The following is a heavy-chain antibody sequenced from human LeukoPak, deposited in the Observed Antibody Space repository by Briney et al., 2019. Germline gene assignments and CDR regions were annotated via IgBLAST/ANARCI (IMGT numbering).Heavy chain of an antibody. CDR2: INSDGSFT. CDR3: ARGDQQYQLQWFVYPDY. D-gene: IGHD5/OR15-5a*01. CDR1: GFSFSSYW. Sequence: GGSLRLSCAASGFSFSSYWMHWGRQAPGKGLVWVSRINSDGSFTSYADSVKGRFTISRDNAKNTLYLQMNSLRAEDTAVYYCARGDQQYQLQWFVYPDYWGQGTLVTVSS. V-gene: IGHV3-74*01. J-gene: IGHJ4*02.